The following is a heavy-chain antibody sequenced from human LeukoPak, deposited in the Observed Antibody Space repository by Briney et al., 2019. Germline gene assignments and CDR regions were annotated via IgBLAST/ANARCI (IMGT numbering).Heavy chain of an antibody. D-gene: IGHD3-3*01. CDR2: INHSGII. CDR1: GGSFSGYY. V-gene: IGHV4-34*01. J-gene: IGHJ4*02. Sequence: SETLSLTCAVYGGSFSGYYWSWIRQPPGKGLEYIGEINHSGIINYNPSLKSRVTISVDTSKNQFSLNVTYVTAADTAVYYCARLREIPVFGVVTKSTSYLDYWGQGTLVTVSS. CDR3: ARLREIPVFGVVTKSTSYLDY.